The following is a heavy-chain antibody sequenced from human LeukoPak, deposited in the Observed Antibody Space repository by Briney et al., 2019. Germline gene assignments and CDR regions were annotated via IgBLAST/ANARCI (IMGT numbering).Heavy chain of an antibody. D-gene: IGHD2-8*01. J-gene: IGHJ6*02. CDR1: GFTFSNYA. CDR2: ITGSGGNT. V-gene: IGHV3-23*01. Sequence: GGSLRLSCAASGFTFSNYAMSWVRQAPGKGLEWVSAITGSGGNTYYADSVKGRFTISRDNSKNTLYLQMNSLRAEDTAVYYCARVMGLSAIYYYYGMDVWGQGTTVTVSS. CDR3: ARVMGLSAIYYYYGMDV.